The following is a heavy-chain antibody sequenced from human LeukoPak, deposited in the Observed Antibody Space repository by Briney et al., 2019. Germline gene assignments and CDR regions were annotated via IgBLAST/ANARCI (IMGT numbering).Heavy chain of an antibody. V-gene: IGHV3-30-3*01. J-gene: IGHJ3*02. D-gene: IGHD5-18*01. CDR3: AREAAVSYGAFDI. Sequence: GGSLRLSCAASGFTFSSYAMHWVRQAPGKGLEWVAVIPYDGSNKYYADSVKGRFTISRDNSKNTLYLQMNSLRAEDTAVYYCAREAAVSYGAFDIWGQGTMVTVSS. CDR1: GFTFSSYA. CDR2: IPYDGSNK.